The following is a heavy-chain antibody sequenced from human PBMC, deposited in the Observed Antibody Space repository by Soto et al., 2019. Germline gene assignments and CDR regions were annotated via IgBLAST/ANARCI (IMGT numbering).Heavy chain of an antibody. J-gene: IGHJ4*02. Sequence: SETLSVTCTVSGGSVSSGSYYWSWIRQPPGKGLEWIGYIYYSGSTNYNPSLKSRVTISVDTSKNQFSLKLSSVTAADTAVYYCAGLWAPRENDYWGQGTLVTVSS. CDR2: IYYSGST. CDR1: GGSVSSGSYY. D-gene: IGHD1-26*01. V-gene: IGHV4-61*01. CDR3: AGLWAPRENDY.